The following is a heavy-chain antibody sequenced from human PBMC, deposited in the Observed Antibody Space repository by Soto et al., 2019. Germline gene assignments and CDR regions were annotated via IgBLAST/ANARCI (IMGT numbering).Heavy chain of an antibody. CDR3: GTCLYGDLDY. D-gene: IGHD4-17*01. V-gene: IGHV4-34*03. J-gene: IGHJ4*02. CDR1: GGSFSDYI. CDR2: INHSGSA. Sequence: TSETLSLTWDVYGGSFSDYIWTWIRQTPGKGLQWIGQINHSGSANYNPSLKSRVNISVHTSSSQFSLKLSSVNAADTGGYYWGTCLYGDLDYSGQRTLVSVSS.